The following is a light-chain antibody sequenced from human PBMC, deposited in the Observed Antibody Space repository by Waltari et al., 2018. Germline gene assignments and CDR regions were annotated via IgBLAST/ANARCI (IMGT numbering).Light chain of an antibody. CDR1: RRTVGSSNF. V-gene: IGLV2-11*01. CDR3: SSTAGGYTWV. CDR2: DVI. Sequence: QSALTPPRSVSGSPGQSVALSCTGTRRTVGSSNFVSWYQHHPGKAPKLIIFDVIKRPSGVPDRFSGSKSGNTASLTISGLQAEDEADYHCSSTAGGYTWVFGGGTKLTVL. J-gene: IGLJ3*02.